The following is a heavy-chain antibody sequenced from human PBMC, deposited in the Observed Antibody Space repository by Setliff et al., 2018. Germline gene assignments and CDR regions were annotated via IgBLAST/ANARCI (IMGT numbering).Heavy chain of an antibody. V-gene: IGHV4-4*09. D-gene: IGHD3-10*01. J-gene: IGHJ6*03. CDR2: FYHSGSM. CDR1: GGSISSSY. CDR3: ARAYYYGSGNSHKYYMDV. Sequence: SETLSLTCTVSGGSISSSYWSWIRQPSGKGLEWIGYFYHSGSMNYNPSLKGRVTMSVDTSNNQLSLKLTSVSAADTAVYYCARAYYYGSGNSHKYYMDVWGKGTAVTVSS.